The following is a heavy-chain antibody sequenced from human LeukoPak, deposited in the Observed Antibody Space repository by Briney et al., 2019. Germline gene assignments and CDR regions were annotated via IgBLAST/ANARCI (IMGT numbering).Heavy chain of an antibody. V-gene: IGHV5-10-1*01. CDR3: ARQSFGSRALYGMDV. Sequence: GESLRISCKGSGYSFTSYWISWVRQMPGKGLEWMGRIDPSDSYTNYSPSFQGHVTISADKSISTAYLQWSSLKASDAAMYYCARQSFGSRALYGMDVWGQGTTVTVSS. J-gene: IGHJ6*02. CDR1: GYSFTSYW. D-gene: IGHD3-10*01. CDR2: IDPSDSYT.